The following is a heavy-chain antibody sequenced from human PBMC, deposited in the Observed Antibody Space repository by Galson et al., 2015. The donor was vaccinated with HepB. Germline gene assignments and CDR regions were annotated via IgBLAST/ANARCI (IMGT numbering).Heavy chain of an antibody. V-gene: IGHV1-8*01. CDR3: ARGDLLGYCSSTSCYTGYWFDP. CDR2: MNPNSGNT. J-gene: IGHJ5*02. D-gene: IGHD2-2*02. CDR1: GYTFTSYD. Sequence: SVKVSCKASGYTFTSYDINWVRQATGQGLEWMGWMNPNSGNTGYAQKFQGRVTMTRNTSISTAYMELSSLRSEDTAVYYCARGDLLGYCSSTSCYTGYWFDPWGQGTLVTVSS.